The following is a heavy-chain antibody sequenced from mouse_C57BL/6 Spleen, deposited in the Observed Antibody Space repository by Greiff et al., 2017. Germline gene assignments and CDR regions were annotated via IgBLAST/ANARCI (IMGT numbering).Heavy chain of an antibody. CDR3: VFYYVSSSSWFAY. J-gene: IGHJ3*01. D-gene: IGHD1-1*01. CDR1: GYTFTSYW. V-gene: IGHV1-64*01. Sequence: QVQLQQPGAELVKPGASVKLSCKASGYTFTSYWMHWVKQRPGQGLEWIGMIHPNSGSTNYNEKIKSKATLTVDKSSSTSYMQLSSLTSEDSAVYYCVFYYVSSSSWFAYWGQGTLVTVSA. CDR2: IHPNSGST.